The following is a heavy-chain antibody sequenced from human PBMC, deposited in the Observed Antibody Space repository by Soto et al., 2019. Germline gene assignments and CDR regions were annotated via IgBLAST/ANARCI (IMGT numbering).Heavy chain of an antibody. CDR2: ISASGTTT. J-gene: IGHJ4*02. CDR3: AKDGRELLPPYFDY. D-gene: IGHD1-26*01. CDR1: GFIFSSYA. Sequence: GGSLRLSCAASGFIFSSYAMSWVRQAPGKGLQWVSSISASGTTTYYADSVKGRFTISRDNSKNTLYLLMNSLRAEDTAVYYCAKDGRELLPPYFDYWGQGTLVTVSS. V-gene: IGHV3-23*01.